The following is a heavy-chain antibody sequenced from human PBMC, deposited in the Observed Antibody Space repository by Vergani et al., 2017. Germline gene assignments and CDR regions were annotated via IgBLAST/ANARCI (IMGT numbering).Heavy chain of an antibody. J-gene: IGHJ6*02. D-gene: IGHD5-18*01. V-gene: IGHV3-33*01. CDR2: IWYDGSNK. Sequence: QVQLVESGGGVVQPGRSLRLSCAASGFTFSSYGMHWVRQAPGKGLEWVAVIWYDGSNKYYADSVKGRFTISRDNSKNTLYLQMNSLRAEDTAVYYCARCPSGTAMAADYYYGMDVWGQGTTVTVSS. CDR3: ARCPSGTAMAADYYYGMDV. CDR1: GFTFSSYG.